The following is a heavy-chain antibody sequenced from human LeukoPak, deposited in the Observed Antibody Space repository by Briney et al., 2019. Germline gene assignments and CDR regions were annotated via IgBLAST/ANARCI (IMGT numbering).Heavy chain of an antibody. CDR1: GYTFNSYA. D-gene: IGHD3-10*01. J-gene: IGHJ1*01. CDR2: ISAYNGNT. V-gene: IGHV1-18*01. Sequence: GASVKVSCKASGYTFNSYAISWVRQAPGQGHEWMGWISAYNGNTNYAQKLQGRVTMTTDTSTSTAYMELRSLRSDDTAVYYCARVAVEGSESYYGVAEYFHYWGQGTLVTVSS. CDR3: ARVAVEGSESYYGVAEYFHY.